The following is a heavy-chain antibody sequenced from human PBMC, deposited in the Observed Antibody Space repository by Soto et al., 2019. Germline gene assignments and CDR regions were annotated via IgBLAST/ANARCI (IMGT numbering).Heavy chain of an antibody. Sequence: PSETLSLTCTVSGGSISSYHWSWIRQPPGKGLEWIGYIYYSGSTNYNPSLKSRVTISVDTSKNQFSLKLSSVTAADTAVYYCARDRPLAGGYSYGLDYYYMDVWGKGTTVTVSS. CDR3: ARDRPLAGGYSYGLDYYYMDV. CDR2: IYYSGST. CDR1: GGSISSYH. J-gene: IGHJ6*03. D-gene: IGHD5-18*01. V-gene: IGHV4-59*01.